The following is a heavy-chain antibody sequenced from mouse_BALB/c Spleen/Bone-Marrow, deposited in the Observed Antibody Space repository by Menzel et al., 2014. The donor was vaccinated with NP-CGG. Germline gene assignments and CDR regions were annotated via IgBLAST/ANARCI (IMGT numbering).Heavy chain of an antibody. CDR2: IYPGNGDT. CDR3: ARWGWDRFAY. D-gene: IGHD4-1*01. V-gene: IGHV1-12*01. Sequence: LQESGAELVKPGASVKMSCKASGYTFTSYNMHWVKQTPGQGXEWIGAIYPGNGDTSYNQKFEGKATLTADKSSSTAYMQLSSLTPEDSAVYYCARWGWDRFAYWGQGTLVTVSA. CDR1: GYTFTSYN. J-gene: IGHJ3*01.